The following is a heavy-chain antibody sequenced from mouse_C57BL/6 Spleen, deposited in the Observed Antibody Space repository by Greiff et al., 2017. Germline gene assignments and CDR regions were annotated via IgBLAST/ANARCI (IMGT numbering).Heavy chain of an antibody. Sequence: EVNVVESGGGLVQSGRSLRLSCATSGFTFSDFYMEWVRQAPGKGLEWIAASRNKANDYTTEYSASVKGRFIVSRDTSQSILYLQMNALRAEDTAIYYCARDADYYGSGYFDVWGTGTTVTVSS. V-gene: IGHV7-1*01. D-gene: IGHD1-1*01. CDR3: ARDADYYGSGYFDV. J-gene: IGHJ1*03. CDR2: SRNKANDYTT. CDR1: GFTFSDFY.